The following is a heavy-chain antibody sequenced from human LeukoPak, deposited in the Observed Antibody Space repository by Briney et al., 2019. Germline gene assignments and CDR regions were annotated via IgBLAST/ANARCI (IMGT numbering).Heavy chain of an antibody. CDR2: ITTSTGKP. J-gene: IGHJ4*02. D-gene: IGHD3-16*01. Sequence: ASVKVSCKASGYTFTVYSINWLRQAPGQGLEWMGWITTSTGKPTYAQGFTGRFVSSLDTSVSTTYLHINSLKAEDTAVYHCARDASMINFDYWGQGSLVTVSS. CDR3: ARDASMINFDY. V-gene: IGHV7-4-1*02. CDR1: GYTFTVYS.